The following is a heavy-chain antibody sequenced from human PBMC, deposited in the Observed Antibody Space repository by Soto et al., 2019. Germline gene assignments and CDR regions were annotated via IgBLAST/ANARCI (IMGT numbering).Heavy chain of an antibody. V-gene: IGHV3-30*18. CDR2: ISYDGSEK. Sequence: PGGSLRLSCAASGFTFNTYGMHWVRQAPGKGLEWVAVISYDGSEKCYVDSVKGRFTISKDNSKNTLYLQMNSLRAEDTAVYYCAKDMVATINHRYYYGMDVWGQGTTVTAP. J-gene: IGHJ6*02. CDR3: AKDMVATINHRYYYGMDV. CDR1: GFTFNTYG. D-gene: IGHD5-12*01.